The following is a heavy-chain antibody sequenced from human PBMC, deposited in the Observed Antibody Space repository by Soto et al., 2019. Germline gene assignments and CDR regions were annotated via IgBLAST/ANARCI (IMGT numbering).Heavy chain of an antibody. J-gene: IGHJ6*02. CDR3: ARTRSAWSDFHYYSLDV. Sequence: QVQLVESGGGVVQPGRSLRLSCAASGFTFNSYGMHWVRQGPGNGLEWVAFISYDSTKTYYADSVKGRFTISRDNSNSAQYVQMNRLTGEDTAVYYCARTRSAWSDFHYYSLDVWGQGTTVTVSS. CDR1: GFTFNSYG. V-gene: IGHV3-30*03. CDR2: ISYDSTKT. D-gene: IGHD1-26*01.